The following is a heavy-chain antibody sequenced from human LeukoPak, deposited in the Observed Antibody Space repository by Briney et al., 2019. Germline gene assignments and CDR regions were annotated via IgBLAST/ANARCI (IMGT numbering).Heavy chain of an antibody. Sequence: PSETLSLTCTVSGGSISSSSYYWGWIRQPPGKGLEWIGSIYYSGSTYYNPSLKSRVTISVDTSKNQFSLKLSSVTAADTAVYYCARKLPVYGRGYYFDYWGQGTLVTVSS. V-gene: IGHV4-39*07. CDR1: GGSISSSSYY. J-gene: IGHJ4*02. D-gene: IGHD5/OR15-5a*01. CDR2: IYYSGST. CDR3: ARKLPVYGRGYYFDY.